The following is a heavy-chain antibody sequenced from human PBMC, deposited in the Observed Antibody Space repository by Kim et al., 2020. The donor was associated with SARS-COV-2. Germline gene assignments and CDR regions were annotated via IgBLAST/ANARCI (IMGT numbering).Heavy chain of an antibody. CDR1: GFTFSSYA. Sequence: GGSLRLSCAASGFTFSSYAMHWVRQAPGKGLEWVAVISYDGSNKYYADSVKGRFTISRDNSKNTLYLQMNSLRAEDTAVYYCARNGLRWNAFDIWGQGTMVTVSS. CDR2: ISYDGSNK. J-gene: IGHJ3*02. V-gene: IGHV3-30-3*01. CDR3: ARNGLRWNAFDI. D-gene: IGHD4-17*01.